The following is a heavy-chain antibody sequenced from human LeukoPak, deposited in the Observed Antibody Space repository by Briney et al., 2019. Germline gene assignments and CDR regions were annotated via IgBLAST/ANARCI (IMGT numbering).Heavy chain of an antibody. J-gene: IGHJ6*04. V-gene: IGHV3-48*03. CDR3: AELGITMIGGV. D-gene: IGHD3-10*02. CDR2: ISSSGSTI. CDR1: GFTFSSYE. Sequence: GGSLRLSCAASGFTFSSYEMNWVRQAPGKGLEWVSYISSSGSTIYYADSVKGRFTISRDNAKNSLYLQMNSLRAEDTAVYYCAELGITMIGGVWGKGSTVTISS.